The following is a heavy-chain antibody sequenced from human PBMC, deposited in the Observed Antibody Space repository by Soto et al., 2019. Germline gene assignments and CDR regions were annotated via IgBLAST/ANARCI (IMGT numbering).Heavy chain of an antibody. V-gene: IGHV3-73*01. CDR3: TSPWLGDGDYDYYYYMEV. J-gene: IGHJ6*03. CDR2: IRSKANSYAT. D-gene: IGHD4-17*01. CDR1: GFTFSGSA. Sequence: GGSLRLSCAASGFTFSGSAMHWVRQASGKGLEWVGRIRSKANSYATAYAASVKGRFTISRDDSKNTAYLQMNSLKTEDTAVYYCTSPWLGDGDYDYYYYMEVWGQGTTVTVSS.